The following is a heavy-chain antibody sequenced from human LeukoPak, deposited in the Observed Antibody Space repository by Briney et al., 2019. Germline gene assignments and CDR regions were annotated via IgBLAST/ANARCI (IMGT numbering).Heavy chain of an antibody. V-gene: IGHV4-4*07. J-gene: IGHJ6*03. CDR1: GGALISYY. CDR3: ARLKFYDSTGYSPGYYMDV. Sequence: SETLSLTCSVSGGALISYYWSWIRQPAGKGPEWIGRIYPPGNTDYNPSLKTRVTMSTDLSKKQFSLRLRSVTAADTAVYYCARLKFYDSTGYSPGYYMDVWGKGTAVTVSS. CDR2: IYPPGNT. D-gene: IGHD3-22*01.